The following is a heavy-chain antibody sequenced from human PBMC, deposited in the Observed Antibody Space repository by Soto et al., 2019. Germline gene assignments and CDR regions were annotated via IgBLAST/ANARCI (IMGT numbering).Heavy chain of an antibody. V-gene: IGHV1-8*01. CDR1: GYTFTSYD. CDR2: MNPNSGNT. Sequence: ASVKVSCKASGYTFTSYDINWVRQATGQGLEWMGWMNPNSGNTGYAQKFQGRVTMTRNTSISTAYMELSSLRSEDTAVYYCARGSNPTFLMDVWGKGTTVIVSS. CDR3: ARGSNPTFLMDV. J-gene: IGHJ6*03.